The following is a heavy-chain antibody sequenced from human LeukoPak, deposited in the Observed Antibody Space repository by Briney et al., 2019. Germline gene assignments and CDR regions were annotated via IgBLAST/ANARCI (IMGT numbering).Heavy chain of an antibody. J-gene: IGHJ5*02. CDR2: IIPILGIA. D-gene: IGHD3-22*01. Sequence: ESSVKVSCKASGGTFSSYAISWVRQAPGQGLEWIGRIIPILGIANYAQKFEGRVTITADKSTSTAYMELSSLRSEDTAVYYCARDSPNSSGSPLEGPWGQGTLVTDPS. V-gene: IGHV1-69*04. CDR3: ARDSPNSSGSPLEGP. CDR1: GGTFSSYA.